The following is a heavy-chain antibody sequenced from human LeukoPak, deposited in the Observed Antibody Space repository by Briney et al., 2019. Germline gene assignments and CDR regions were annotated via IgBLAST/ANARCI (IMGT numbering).Heavy chain of an antibody. V-gene: IGHV3-30*18. Sequence: GRSLRLSCAASGFTFSSYGMHWVRQAPGKGLEWVAVISYDGSNKYYADSVKGRFTISRDNSKNTLYLQMNSLRAEDTAVYYCAKDDYGGNSWYGMDAWGQGTTVTVSS. J-gene: IGHJ6*02. CDR3: AKDDYGGNSWYGMDA. CDR1: GFTFSSYG. D-gene: IGHD4-23*01. CDR2: ISYDGSNK.